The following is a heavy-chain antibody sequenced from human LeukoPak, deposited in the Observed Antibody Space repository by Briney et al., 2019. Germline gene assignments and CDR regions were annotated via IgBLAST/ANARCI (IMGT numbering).Heavy chain of an antibody. CDR3: ARVGGSGWYLYFDY. CDR1: GYTFTSYY. J-gene: IGHJ4*02. D-gene: IGHD6-19*01. V-gene: IGHV1-46*01. CDR2: INPSGGNT. Sequence: ASVKVSCKASGYTFTSYYMHWVRQAPGQGLEWMGIINPSGGNTSYAQKFQGRVTMARDTSTSTVYTELSSLRSEDTAVYYCARVGGSGWYLYFDYWGQGTLVTVSS.